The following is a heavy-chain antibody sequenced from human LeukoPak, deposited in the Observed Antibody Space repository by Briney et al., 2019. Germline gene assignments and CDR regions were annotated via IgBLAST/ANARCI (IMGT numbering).Heavy chain of an antibody. J-gene: IGHJ6*02. Sequence: KPSETLSLTCTVSGGSISNSTHYWGWIRQAPGKRLECIGTIYYTGSSYYNPSLKSRVTMSMDTSKNQLSLRLRSVTATGTSVYYCARLYAIGTYYYYCMDVWGQGTLVTVSS. V-gene: IGHV4-39*01. CDR2: IYYTGSS. CDR1: GGSISNSTHY. D-gene: IGHD3-10*01. CDR3: ARLYAIGTYYYYCMDV.